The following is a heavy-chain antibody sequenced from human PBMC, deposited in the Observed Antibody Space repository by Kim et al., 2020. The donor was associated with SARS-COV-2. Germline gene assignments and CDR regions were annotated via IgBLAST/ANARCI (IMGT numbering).Heavy chain of an antibody. Sequence: ASVKVSCKASGYTFTGYYMHWVRQDPGPGLEWMGWINPNSGGTNYAQKFQGRVTMTRDTSISTAYMELSRLRSDDTAVYYCARLGLDIAARPAFDIWGQGTMVTVSS. CDR2: INPNSGGT. J-gene: IGHJ3*02. CDR3: ARLGLDIAARPAFDI. CDR1: GYTFTGYY. V-gene: IGHV1-2*02. D-gene: IGHD6-6*01.